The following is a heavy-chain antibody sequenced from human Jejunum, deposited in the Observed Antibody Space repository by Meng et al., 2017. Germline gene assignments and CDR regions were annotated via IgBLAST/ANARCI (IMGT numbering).Heavy chain of an antibody. J-gene: IGHJ4*02. CDR3: VRGEYGDLDFDY. Sequence: EVPLVESGGGLVERWVCLRLSCAASGFSFFSYSMNWVRQAPGKGLELGASVSSKSYYIYYGESVKCRFTISRDNAKNSLYLQMTSLRVEDTAVYFCVRGEYGDLDFDYWGQGSLVTVSS. CDR1: GFSFFSYS. D-gene: IGHD4-17*01. CDR2: VSSKSYYI. V-gene: IGHV3-21*01.